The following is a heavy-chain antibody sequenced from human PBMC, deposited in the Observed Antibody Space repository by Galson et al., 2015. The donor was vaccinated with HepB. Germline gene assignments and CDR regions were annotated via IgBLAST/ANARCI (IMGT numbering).Heavy chain of an antibody. CDR2: ILPRVDTV. J-gene: IGHJ4*02. V-gene: IGHV1-69*06. Sequence: SVKVSCRASGGTFSKYGISWVRQAPGQGLEWMGGILPRVDTVNYAQTFEGRVTITADTSSNTVYMGLTSLRSEDTAIYYCARVDSRTQYEIWSGHPTTQTLGFFDYWAQGTLVIVSS. CDR3: ARVDSRTQYEIWSGHPTTQTLGFFDY. CDR1: GGTFSKYG. D-gene: IGHD3-3*01.